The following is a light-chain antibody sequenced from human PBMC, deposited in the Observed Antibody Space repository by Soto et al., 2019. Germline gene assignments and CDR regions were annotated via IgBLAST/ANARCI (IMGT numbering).Light chain of an antibody. CDR1: SSDVGSYNL. J-gene: IGLJ1*01. CDR2: EGS. Sequence: QSALAQPAPVSGSPGQSITISCTGTSSDVGSYNLVSWYQQHPGKAPKLMIYEGSKRPSGVPNRFSGSKSGNTASLTISGLQAEDEADYYCCSYAGTSTLYVFGTGTKVTVL. V-gene: IGLV2-23*01. CDR3: CSYAGTSTLYV.